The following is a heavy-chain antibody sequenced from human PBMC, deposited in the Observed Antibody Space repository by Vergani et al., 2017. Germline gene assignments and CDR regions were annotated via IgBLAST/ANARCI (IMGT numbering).Heavy chain of an antibody. J-gene: IGHJ4*02. Sequence: EVQLVESGGVVVQPGGSLRLSCAASGFTFDDYTMHWGRQPQGKGLEWVSLISWDGVNTYYADSVKGRFTISRDNSKNSLYLQMNSRRTEDTGFYYCAKGSNPDQLLNADRDYWGQGTLVTVSS. CDR1: GFTFDDYT. D-gene: IGHD2-2*01. CDR2: ISWDGVNT. V-gene: IGHV3-43*01. CDR3: AKGSNPDQLLNADRDY.